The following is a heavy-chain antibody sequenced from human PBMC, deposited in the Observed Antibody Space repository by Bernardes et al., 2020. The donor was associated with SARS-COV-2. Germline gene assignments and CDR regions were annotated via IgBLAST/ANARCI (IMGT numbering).Heavy chain of an antibody. CDR3: AHARHRITIFGVVITTPWYFDY. Sequence: SGPTLLKPTQPLTLTCPFSVFSLSPSGVGVGWIRQPPGKALEWLALIYWNDDKRYSPSLKSRLTITKDTSKNQVVLTMTNMDPVDTATYYCAHARHRITIFGVVITTPWYFDYWGQGTLVTVSS. V-gene: IGHV2-5*01. CDR1: VFSLSPSGVG. J-gene: IGHJ4*02. CDR2: IYWNDDK. D-gene: IGHD3-3*01.